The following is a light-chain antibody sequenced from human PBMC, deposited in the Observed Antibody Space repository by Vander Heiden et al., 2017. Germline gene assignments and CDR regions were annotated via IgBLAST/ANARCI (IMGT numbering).Light chain of an antibody. CDR1: IRNIGGYDH. J-gene: IGLJ1*01. CDR2: DVT. V-gene: IGLV2-8*01. Sequence: QSALTQSHSASGSPGQSVTISCTGTIRNIGGYDHVSWYKRHPGKAPKLIIYDVTKRPAGVPDRFSGSKSGNTASLTVSGLQAEDEADYFCSSYLVTGDYVFGTGTKVTVL. CDR3: SSYLVTGDYV.